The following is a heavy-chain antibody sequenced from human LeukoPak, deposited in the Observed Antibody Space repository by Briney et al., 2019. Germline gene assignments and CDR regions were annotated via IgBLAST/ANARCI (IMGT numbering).Heavy chain of an antibody. CDR1: GASIGSYY. CDR3: AREGLTTIGVIDV. J-gene: IGHJ6*03. D-gene: IGHD1-1*01. V-gene: IGHV4-59*01. CDR2: IYYSGNT. Sequence: PSETLSLTCSVSGASIGSYYWIWIRQPPGKGPEWLGTIYYSGNTKYNSPLKSRVSILADTSNNQFSLRLSSVTAADTAVYYCAREGLTTIGVIDVWGKGTTVTVSS.